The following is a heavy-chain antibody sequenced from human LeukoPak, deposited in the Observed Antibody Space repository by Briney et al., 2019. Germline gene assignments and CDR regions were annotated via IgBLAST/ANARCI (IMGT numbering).Heavy chain of an antibody. CDR1: GGSISSGGSY. J-gene: IGHJ5*02. CDR2: IYYSGST. V-gene: IGHV4-31*03. D-gene: IGHD7-27*01. CDR3: ARVPLASGWFDP. Sequence: PSQTLSLTCTVSGGSISSGGSYWSWIRQHPGKGLEWIGYIYYSGSTYYNPSLKSRVTISVDTSKNQFSLKLSSVTAADTAVYYCARVPLASGWFDPWGQGTLVTVSS.